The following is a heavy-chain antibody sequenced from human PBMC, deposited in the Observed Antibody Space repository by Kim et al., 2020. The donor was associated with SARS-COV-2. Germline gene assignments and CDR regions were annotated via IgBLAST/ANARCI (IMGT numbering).Heavy chain of an antibody. CDR1: GFTFAYYY. CDR3: ATEIGDSEANRSGP. J-gene: IGHJ5*02. D-gene: IGHD6-25*01. V-gene: IGHV1-46*01. Sequence: ASVKVSCKASGFTFAYYYIHWVRQAPGQGLEWMGIINVIGDSTDYARKFQGRVTMTRDTSTSTVYMELTGLTSDDTAMYYCATEIGDSEANRSGPWGQGTLVSVSS. CDR2: INVIGDST.